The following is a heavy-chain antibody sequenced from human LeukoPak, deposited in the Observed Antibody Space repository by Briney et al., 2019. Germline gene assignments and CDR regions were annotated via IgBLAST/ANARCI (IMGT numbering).Heavy chain of an antibody. CDR3: ARAPITSPFYFDY. CDR1: GFAFDEHG. D-gene: IGHD2-2*01. Sequence: GGSLSLSCTASGFAFDEHGMSWVRQVPGKGLEWVSGINWSGGSTGYADPLRGRFTISRDNAKNSLYLQMDSLRAEDTALYYCARAPITSPFYFDYWGQGTLVTVSS. J-gene: IGHJ4*02. CDR2: INWSGGST. V-gene: IGHV3-20*04.